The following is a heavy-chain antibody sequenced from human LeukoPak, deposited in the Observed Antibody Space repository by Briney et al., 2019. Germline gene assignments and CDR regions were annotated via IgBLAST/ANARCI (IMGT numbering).Heavy chain of an antibody. CDR3: AKASLSGSRLPVYDY. V-gene: IGHV3-30*04. CDR1: GFTFSNYA. J-gene: IGHJ4*02. D-gene: IGHD1-26*01. CDR2: ISYDGSDK. Sequence: GGSLRLSCAASGFTFSNYAMHWVRQAPGKGLEWVAVISYDGSDKYYADSVKGRFTVSRDNSKNTLYLQMNSLRAEDTAVYYCAKASLSGSRLPVYDYWGQGTLVTVSS.